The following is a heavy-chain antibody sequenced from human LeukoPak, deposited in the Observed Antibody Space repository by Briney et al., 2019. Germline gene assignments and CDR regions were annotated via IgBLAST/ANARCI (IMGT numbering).Heavy chain of an antibody. D-gene: IGHD4-17*01. CDR3: ARDATVTKSFDY. CDR1: GGSISNNY. V-gene: IGHV4-59*12. J-gene: IGHJ4*02. Sequence: PSETLSLTCSVSGGSISNNYWSWIRQPPGKGLEWTGEIYHSGSTNYSPSLTSRVTISVDKSKNQFSLNLSSVTAADTAVYYCARDATVTKSFDYWGQGTLVTVPS. CDR2: IYHSGST.